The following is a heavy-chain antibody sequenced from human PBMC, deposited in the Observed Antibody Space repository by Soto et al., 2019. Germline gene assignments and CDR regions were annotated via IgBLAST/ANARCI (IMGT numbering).Heavy chain of an antibody. D-gene: IGHD2-8*01. CDR2: IWSDGTNE. Sequence: QVQLVESGGGVVQPGRSLRLSCAASGFIFSNYGMRWVRQAPGKGLECVALIWSDGTNEHYVASVEGRFTISRDNSKNXXXXXXXXXXXXXXXXXXXXXXXXTNTRTAFDIWGQGTMVIVSS. V-gene: IGHV3-33*01. CDR3: XXXXXTNTRTAFDI. CDR1: GFIFSNYG. J-gene: IGHJ3*02.